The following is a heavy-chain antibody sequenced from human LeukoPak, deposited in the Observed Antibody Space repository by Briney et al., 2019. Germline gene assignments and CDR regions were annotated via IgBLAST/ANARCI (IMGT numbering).Heavy chain of an antibody. Sequence: SVKVSCKASGGTFSSYAISWVRQAPGQGLEWMGGIIPIFGTANYAQKFQGRVTITADKSTSTAYMELSSLRSDDTAVYYCARVILAIAGNDYWGQGTLVTVSS. CDR1: GGTFSSYA. V-gene: IGHV1-69*06. J-gene: IGHJ4*02. CDR3: ARVILAIAGNDY. CDR2: IIPIFGTA. D-gene: IGHD6-13*01.